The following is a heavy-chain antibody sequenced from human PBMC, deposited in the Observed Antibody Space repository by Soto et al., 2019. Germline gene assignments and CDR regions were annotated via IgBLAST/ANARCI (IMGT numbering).Heavy chain of an antibody. Sequence: SETLSLTCIVSGDSVTSGSYYWTWLRQPPGKGLEWIGYISYTGRTKYNPSLQSRVTISVDTSKKDFSLNLSSVTAADTAVYFCAREWGLRPYYGMNVWGHGTEVTVSS. CDR3: AREWGLRPYYGMNV. CDR2: ISYTGRT. J-gene: IGHJ6*02. CDR1: GDSVTSGSYY. D-gene: IGHD6-6*01. V-gene: IGHV4-61*03.